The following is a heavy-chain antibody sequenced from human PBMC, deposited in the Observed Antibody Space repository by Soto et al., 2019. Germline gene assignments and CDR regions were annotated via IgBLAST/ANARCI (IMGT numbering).Heavy chain of an antibody. J-gene: IGHJ3*02. V-gene: IGHV1-69*08. CDR2: IIPILGIA. D-gene: IGHD2-15*01. CDR1: GGTFSSYT. CDR3: ARDPDIVVVVAAFDT. Sequence: QVQLVQSGAEVKKPGSSVKVSCKASGGTFSSYTISWVRQAPGQGLEWMGRIIPILGIANYAQKLQGRVTITADKYTSTDYMELSSLSSEDTAVYYCARDPDIVVVVAAFDTLGQGTMVTVSP.